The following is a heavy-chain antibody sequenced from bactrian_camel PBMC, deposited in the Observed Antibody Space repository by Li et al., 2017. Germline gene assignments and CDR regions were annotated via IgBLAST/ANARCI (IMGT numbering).Heavy chain of an antibody. CDR3: AADTGGMVYNIFAAHQYEY. J-gene: IGHJ4*01. CDR2: IVTLGGTI. V-gene: IGHV3S54*01. D-gene: IGHD2*01. Sequence: HVQLVESGGGSVQAGGSLRLSCEVSGSIDGTNCIGWFRQYPGKEREGVAAIVTLGGTIYYDDSVTGRFTISQDNAKKTTYLQMDHLRTEDTAMYYCAADTGGMVYNIFAAHQYEYWGQGTQVTVS. CDR1: GSIDGTNC.